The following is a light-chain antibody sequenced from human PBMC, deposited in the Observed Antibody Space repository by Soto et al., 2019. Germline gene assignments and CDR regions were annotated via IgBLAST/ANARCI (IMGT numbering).Light chain of an antibody. V-gene: IGKV1-5*02. CDR2: DAS. CDR1: QSVSTR. CDR3: QQYNSYPWT. J-gene: IGKJ1*01. Sequence: DIQMTQSPSSLSASVGDRVTIICRASQSVSTRLAWYQQKPGKAPKLLIYDASSLESGVPSRFSGSGSGTEFTLTISSLQPDDFATYYCQQYNSYPWTFGQGTKV.